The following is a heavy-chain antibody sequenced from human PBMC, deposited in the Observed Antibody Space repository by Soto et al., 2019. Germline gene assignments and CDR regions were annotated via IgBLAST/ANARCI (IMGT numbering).Heavy chain of an antibody. V-gene: IGHV3-23*01. CDR2: ISGSGGST. J-gene: IGHJ3*02. Sequence: EVRLLESGGGLVQPGGSLRLSCAASGFTFSTYAMSWVRQAPGKGLEWVSAISGSGGSTYYADSVRGRFTISRDNSKNTLYLQMNSLRAEATDVYYCAKEVKTYSHDYGDVSFDIGGQGTMLTVSS. D-gene: IGHD4-17*01. CDR1: GFTFSTYA. CDR3: AKEVKTYSHDYGDVSFDI.